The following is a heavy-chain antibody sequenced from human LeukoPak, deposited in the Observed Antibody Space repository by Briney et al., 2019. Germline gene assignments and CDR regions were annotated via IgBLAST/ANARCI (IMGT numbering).Heavy chain of an antibody. Sequence: SVKVSCKASGGTFSSYAISWVRHAPGQGLEWMGGIIPIFGTANYAQKFQGRVTITADESTSTAYMELSSLRSEDTAVYYCARAGNLHYYYYYMDVWGKGTTVTVSS. D-gene: IGHD4-23*01. CDR1: GGTFSSYA. J-gene: IGHJ6*03. V-gene: IGHV1-69*13. CDR2: IIPIFGTA. CDR3: ARAGNLHYYYYYMDV.